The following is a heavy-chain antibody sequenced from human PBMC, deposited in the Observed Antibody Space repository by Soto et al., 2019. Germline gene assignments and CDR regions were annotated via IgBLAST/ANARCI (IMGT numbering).Heavy chain of an antibody. CDR3: ARDERAYSSGWYRGWFDP. Sequence: QVQLVQSGAEVKKPGSSVKVSCKASGGTFSSYAISCVRQAPGQGLEWMGGIIPIFGTANYAQKFQGRVTITADESTSTAYMELSSLRSEDTAVYYGARDERAYSSGWYRGWFDPWGQGTLVTVSS. J-gene: IGHJ5*02. CDR2: IIPIFGTA. D-gene: IGHD6-19*01. V-gene: IGHV1-69*01. CDR1: GGTFSSYA.